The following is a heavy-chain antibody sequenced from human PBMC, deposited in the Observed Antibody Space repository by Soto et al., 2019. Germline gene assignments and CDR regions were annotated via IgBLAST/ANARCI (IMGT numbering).Heavy chain of an antibody. J-gene: IGHJ4*02. CDR1: GFTLSTSW. CDR3: ARCLDSGPADI. D-gene: IGHD1-1*01. Sequence: EVQLVESGGGLVQPGESLRLSCVASGFTLSTSWMSWFRQAPGKGLEWVANIKRDGSEKHYVDSVKGRFSIFRDNVQNSVYLRMNSLRDEDTAVYYCARCLDSGPADIWGQGTLVTVSS. V-gene: IGHV3-7*01. CDR2: IKRDGSEK.